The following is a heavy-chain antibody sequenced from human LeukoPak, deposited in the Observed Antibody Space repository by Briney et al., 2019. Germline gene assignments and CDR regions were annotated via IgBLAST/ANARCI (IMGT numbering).Heavy chain of an antibody. CDR1: GGSISSDNYD. D-gene: IGHD6-6*01. J-gene: IGHJ1*01. CDR2: IYTSGST. CDR3: AREGYSSSSGYFQY. V-gene: IGHV4-61*02. Sequence: TLSLTCTVSGGSISSDNYDWSWIRQPAGKGLEWIGRIYTSGSTNYNPSLKSRVTISRDTSKNQFSLRLSSVTAADTAVYYCAREGYSSSSGYFQYWGQGGLVTVSS.